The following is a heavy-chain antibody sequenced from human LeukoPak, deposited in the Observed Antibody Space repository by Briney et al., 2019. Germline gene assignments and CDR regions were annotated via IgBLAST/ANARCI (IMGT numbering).Heavy chain of an antibody. J-gene: IGHJ1*01. Sequence: SVKVSCKASGGTFSSYAISWVRQARGQGREWMGGIISIFGTANYAQKFRGRVTINTDEYTRTAYMELSSLRSDDTAVYYCARASSSWRSYFQHWGQGTLVTVSS. D-gene: IGHD6-13*01. CDR3: ARASSSWRSYFQH. CDR2: IISIFGTA. V-gene: IGHV1-69*05. CDR1: GGTFSSYA.